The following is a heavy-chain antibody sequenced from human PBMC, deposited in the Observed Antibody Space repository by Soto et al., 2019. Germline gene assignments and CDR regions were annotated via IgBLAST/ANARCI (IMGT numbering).Heavy chain of an antibody. CDR3: ARLAGLCV. V-gene: IGHV4-34*01. Sequence: PSETLSLTCAVYGGSFSGYYWSWIRQPPGKGLEWIGEINHSGSTNYNPSLKSRVTISVDTSKNQFSLKLSSVTAADTAVYYCARLAGLCVWGQGTTVTV. CDR1: GGSFSGYY. J-gene: IGHJ6*02. CDR2: INHSGST.